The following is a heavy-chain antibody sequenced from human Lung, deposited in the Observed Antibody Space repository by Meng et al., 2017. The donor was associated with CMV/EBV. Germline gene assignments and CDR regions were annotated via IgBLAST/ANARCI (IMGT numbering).Heavy chain of an antibody. Sequence: QVQLVESXXGVVQPGGVLGRSCAASDFTFSNSGMHWVRQAPGKGLEWVAFIRYDGSNKYYADSVKGRFTISGDNSRNTLYLQMNSLRTEDTAVYYCAKIRLRFNWNLDYWGQGTLVTVSS. CDR3: AKIRLRFNWNLDY. CDR2: IRYDGSNK. D-gene: IGHD1-20*01. CDR1: DFTFSNSG. V-gene: IGHV3-30*02. J-gene: IGHJ4*02.